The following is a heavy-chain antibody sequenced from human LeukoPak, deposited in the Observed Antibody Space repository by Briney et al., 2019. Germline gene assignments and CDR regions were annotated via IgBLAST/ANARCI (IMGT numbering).Heavy chain of an antibody. Sequence: SETLSLTCTVSGGSISTYYWSWIRQPPGKGLEWIGYIFHSGSTNYNPSLKSRVTMSVDTSKNQFSLKVSSVTAADTAVYYCAREASSGWHIDYWGQGTLVTVSS. CDR2: IFHSGST. CDR3: AREASSGWHIDY. J-gene: IGHJ4*02. CDR1: GGSISTYY. D-gene: IGHD6-19*01. V-gene: IGHV4-59*01.